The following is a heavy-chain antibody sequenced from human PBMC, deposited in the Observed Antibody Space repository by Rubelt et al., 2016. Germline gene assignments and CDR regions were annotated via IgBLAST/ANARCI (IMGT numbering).Heavy chain of an antibody. Sequence: GKGLEWISYISSSSTTIYYADSVKGRFTISRDNAKNSLYLQMNSLRGEDTAVYYCARRPTLKGMQWLERLRVVLAFDFWGQGTMVTVSS. V-gene: IGHV3-48*01. CDR3: ARRPTLKGMQWLERLRVVLAFDF. D-gene: IGHD6-19*01. CDR2: ISSSSTTI. J-gene: IGHJ3*01.